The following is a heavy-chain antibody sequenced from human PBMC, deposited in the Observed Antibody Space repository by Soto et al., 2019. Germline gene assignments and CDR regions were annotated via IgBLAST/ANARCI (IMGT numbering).Heavy chain of an antibody. CDR1: GYTFTSYA. D-gene: IGHD5-12*01. Sequence: QVQLVQSGAEVKKPGASVKVSCKASGYTFTSYAMHWVRQAPGQRLEWMGWINAGNGNTKYSQKFQGRVTITRDTSASTAYIELSSLRSEDTAVYYCARDQEDYRGYDLWKFGFDYWGQGTLVTVSS. CDR3: ARDQEDYRGYDLWKFGFDY. J-gene: IGHJ4*02. V-gene: IGHV1-3*01. CDR2: INAGNGNT.